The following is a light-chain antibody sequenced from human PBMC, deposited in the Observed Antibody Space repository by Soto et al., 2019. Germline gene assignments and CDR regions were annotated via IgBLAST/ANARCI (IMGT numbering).Light chain of an antibody. J-gene: IGKJ1*01. V-gene: IGKV1-39*01. CDR2: AAS. CDR3: QQYGSSPPRT. Sequence: DIQMTQSPSSLSASVGDRVTITCRTSQSISSYLSWYQQKPGKAPKLLIYAASSLQSGVPSRFSGSGSGADFTLSISRLEPEDFAVYYCQQYGSSPPRTFGQGTKV. CDR1: QSISSY.